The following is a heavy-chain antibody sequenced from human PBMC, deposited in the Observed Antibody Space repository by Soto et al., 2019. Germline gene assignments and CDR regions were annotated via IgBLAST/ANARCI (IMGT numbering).Heavy chain of an antibody. CDR1: GYTFSSYG. V-gene: IGHV1-18*04. CDR3: TRDLGLHNGYYYGMDV. Sequence: ASVKVSCKASGYTFSSYGISWVRQAPGQGLEWVGWISTYTGHTNYAQRLQDRVTMTTDTSTGTASMELRSLISDDTAVYYCTRDLGLHNGYYYGMDVWGQGTTVTVPS. J-gene: IGHJ6*02. D-gene: IGHD5-12*01. CDR2: ISTYTGHT.